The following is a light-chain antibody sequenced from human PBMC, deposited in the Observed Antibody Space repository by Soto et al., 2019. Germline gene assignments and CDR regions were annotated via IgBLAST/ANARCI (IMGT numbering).Light chain of an antibody. J-gene: IGKJ1*01. V-gene: IGKV3-15*01. CDR3: QQYNNWPRK. CDR1: QSASSSY. CDR2: GAS. Sequence: IVLTQSPVTLSLSPGERATLSCRASQSASSSYLAWYQQKPGQAPRLLIYGASIRATDIPARFSGSGSGTEFTLTISSLQSEDFAVYYCQQYNNWPRKFGQGTKVDIK.